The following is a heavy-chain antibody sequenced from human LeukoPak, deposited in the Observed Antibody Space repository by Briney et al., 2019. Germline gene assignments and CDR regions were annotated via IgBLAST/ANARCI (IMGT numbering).Heavy chain of an antibody. V-gene: IGHV3-48*01. Sequence: GGSLRLSCAASGFTFSSYSMNWVRQAPAKGLVEGSYISCSSSSIYYADSLKERFTIFRDNAKKSLYLQMDSLRAEDTAVYYCARDAPIFGVVITPNWFDPWGQGTLVTVSS. CDR1: GFTFSSYS. CDR2: ISCSSSSI. D-gene: IGHD3-3*01. J-gene: IGHJ5*02. CDR3: ARDAPIFGVVITPNWFDP.